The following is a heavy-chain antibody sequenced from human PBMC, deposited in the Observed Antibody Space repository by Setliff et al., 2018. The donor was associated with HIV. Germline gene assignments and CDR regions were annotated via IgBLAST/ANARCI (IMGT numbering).Heavy chain of an antibody. J-gene: IGHJ6*03. V-gene: IGHV4-4*08. CDR2: IFISGIT. Sequence: PSETLSLTCSVSGGSIEFSSYYWTWIRQPPGKGLEWIGYIFISGITNYNPSLKSRVTISVDSSKNQFSLHLSSVTAADTAVYYCARGMIWGAYYYYMDVWGTGTTVTVSS. CDR3: ARGMIWGAYYYYMDV. CDR1: GGSIEFSSYY. D-gene: IGHD3-16*01.